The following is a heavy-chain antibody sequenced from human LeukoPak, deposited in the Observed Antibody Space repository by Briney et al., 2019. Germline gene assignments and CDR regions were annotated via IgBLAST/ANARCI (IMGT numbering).Heavy chain of an antibody. Sequence: PGGTLRLSCAASGFTFSSYGMHWVRQAPGKGLEWVAVISYDGSNKYYADSVKGRFTISRDNSKNTLYLQMNSLRAEDTAVCYCAKDGVGGAVAGNDYYYYMDVWGKGTTVTVSS. CDR3: AKDGVGGAVAGNDYYYYMDV. J-gene: IGHJ6*03. V-gene: IGHV3-30*18. CDR2: ISYDGSNK. D-gene: IGHD6-19*01. CDR1: GFTFSSYG.